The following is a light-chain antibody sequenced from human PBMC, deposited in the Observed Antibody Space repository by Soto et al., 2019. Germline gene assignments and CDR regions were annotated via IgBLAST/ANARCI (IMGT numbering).Light chain of an antibody. J-gene: IGKJ1*01. V-gene: IGKV3D-15*01. CDR3: QQYGNSPQT. CDR2: YIP. Sequence: EIVMTQPPATQSVSPGERASLSCRASQGASNFFACYQQKPGQAPRLLIYYIPTRAPGIPDRFSGSGSGTDFTLTIASLEPKDFAVYYCQQYGNSPQTFGQGTKVDIK. CDR1: QGASNF.